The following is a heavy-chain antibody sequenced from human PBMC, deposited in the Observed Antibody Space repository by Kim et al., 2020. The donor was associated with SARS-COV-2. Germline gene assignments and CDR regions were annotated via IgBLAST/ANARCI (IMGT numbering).Heavy chain of an antibody. CDR3: LGGFYFDY. CDR2: IDCGNGNT. Sequence: ALVKVSCKTAGHFFTRDSIHWVRQAPGQGLEWMGGIDCGNGNTIYSQKFQGRVTFTTDTSARTAYMELSFLRSEDSAVYYCLGGFYFDYWGQGRLVTVSS. J-gene: IGHJ4*02. CDR1: GHFFTRDS. V-gene: IGHV1-3*01. D-gene: IGHD3-16*01.